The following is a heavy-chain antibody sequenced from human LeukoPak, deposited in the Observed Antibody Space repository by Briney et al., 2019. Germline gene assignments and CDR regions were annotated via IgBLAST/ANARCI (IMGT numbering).Heavy chain of an antibody. V-gene: IGHV3-23*01. Sequence: GGSLRLSCAASGFTFSSYAMSWVRQAPGKGLEWVSAISGSGGSTYYADSVKGRFTISRDNSKNTLYLQMNSLRAEDTAVYYCARAKNVGDYMDVWGKGTTVTISS. CDR2: ISGSGGST. J-gene: IGHJ6*03. CDR3: ARAKNVGDYMDV. D-gene: IGHD3-16*01. CDR1: GFTFSSYA.